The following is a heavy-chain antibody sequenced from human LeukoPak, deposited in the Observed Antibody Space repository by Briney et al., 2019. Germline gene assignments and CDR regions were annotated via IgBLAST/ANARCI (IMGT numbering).Heavy chain of an antibody. J-gene: IGHJ4*02. V-gene: IGHV3-30*04. D-gene: IGHD5-18*01. Sequence: GGSLRLSCAASGFTFSTHAMHWVRQAPGKGLEGVAVISHDGRYKYYGNSVKGRFTISRDNSKNTLSLEMISLRGEDTALYYCAREGTAMVRYYFDYWGQGTLVTVSS. CDR3: AREGTAMVRYYFDY. CDR2: ISHDGRYK. CDR1: GFTFSTHA.